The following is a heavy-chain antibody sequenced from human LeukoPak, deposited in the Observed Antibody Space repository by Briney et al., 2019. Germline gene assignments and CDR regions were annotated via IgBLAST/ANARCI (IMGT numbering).Heavy chain of an antibody. CDR2: ISPNGGAT. Sequence: ASVKVSCKTSGFTFTSYYIHWVRQAPGQGLEWMGRISPNGGATTYAQKFQGRVTMTSDMSTTTVYMDLSSLRSEDTAVYYCARVVYGDYGRPDFDYWGQGTLVTVSS. D-gene: IGHD4-17*01. CDR3: ARVVYGDYGRPDFDY. J-gene: IGHJ4*02. CDR1: GFTFTSYY. V-gene: IGHV1-46*01.